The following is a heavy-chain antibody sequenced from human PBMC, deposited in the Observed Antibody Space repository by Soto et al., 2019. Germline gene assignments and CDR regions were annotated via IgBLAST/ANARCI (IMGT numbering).Heavy chain of an antibody. CDR2: IYWDDDK. V-gene: IGHV2-5*02. Sequence: ESVPTLVNPTQTLTLTCTCSGFSLSTSGVGVGWIRQPPGKALEWLALIYWDDDKRYSPSLKSRLTITKDTSKNQVVLRMTKMDPVDTAPHSCAPSGTDIRYCSGASCYSISWFDPCGKATLFT. D-gene: IGHD2-15*01. J-gene: IGHJ5*02. CDR1: GFSLSTSGVG. CDR3: APSGTDIRYCSGASCYSISWFDP.